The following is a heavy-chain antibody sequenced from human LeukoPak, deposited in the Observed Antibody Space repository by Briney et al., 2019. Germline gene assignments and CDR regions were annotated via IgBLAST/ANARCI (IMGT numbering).Heavy chain of an antibody. Sequence: GGSLRLSCAASGFTFTTYGMNWVRQAPGKGLEWVSGITTSGGTYYAGSVKGRFTISRDNSKSTVYLQMNYLRAEDTAVYYCAKTGPGSGWARYYFEFWGQGALVTVSS. CDR3: AKTGPGSGWARYYFEF. J-gene: IGHJ4*02. V-gene: IGHV3-23*01. CDR2: ITTSGGT. CDR1: GFTFTTYG. D-gene: IGHD6-19*01.